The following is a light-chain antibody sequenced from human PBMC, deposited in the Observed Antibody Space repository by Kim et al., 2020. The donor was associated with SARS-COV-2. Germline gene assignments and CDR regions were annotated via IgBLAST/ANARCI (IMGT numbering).Light chain of an antibody. CDR3: QQSYSDPYS. Sequence: DIQMTQSPSFLSASVGDRVTITCRASQSISRYLNWYQHEPGKVPKLLIYAASNLQSGVPSRFSGSASGTDFTLTISSLQREDFATYYCQQSYSDPYSFGQGTKLE. J-gene: IGKJ2*03. V-gene: IGKV1-39*01. CDR1: QSISRY. CDR2: AAS.